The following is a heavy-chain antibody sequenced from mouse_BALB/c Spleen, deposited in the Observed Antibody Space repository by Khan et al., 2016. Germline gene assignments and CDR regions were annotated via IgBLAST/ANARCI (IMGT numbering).Heavy chain of an antibody. J-gene: IGHJ1*01. CDR2: ISDDGSN. D-gene: IGHD1-1*01. V-gene: IGHV3-6*02. CDR3: PRAPFYYYGCCFLYFDV. Sequence: EVQRQESGPGLVKPSQSLYLTCSVTGYSITSGYYWNWIRQFPGNKLEWMGYISDDGSNNYNPSLKNRIYSTHDTSKNQILLKLNSGTMEDTATSYCPRAPFYYYGCCFLYFDVWGAGTTVPVSS. CDR1: GYSITSGYY.